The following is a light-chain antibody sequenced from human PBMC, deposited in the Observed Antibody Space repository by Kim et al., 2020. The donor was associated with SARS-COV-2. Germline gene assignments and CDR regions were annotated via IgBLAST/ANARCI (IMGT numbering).Light chain of an antibody. CDR1: QSISSY. J-gene: IGKJ4*01. CDR2: DAS. CDR3: QQRSSWPLT. Sequence: VSPGESATLSCRASQSISSYLAWYQQKPGQAPRLLIYDASNRATGIPARFSGSGSGTDFTLTISSLEPEDFAVYYCQQRSSWPLTFGGGTKVDIK. V-gene: IGKV3-11*01.